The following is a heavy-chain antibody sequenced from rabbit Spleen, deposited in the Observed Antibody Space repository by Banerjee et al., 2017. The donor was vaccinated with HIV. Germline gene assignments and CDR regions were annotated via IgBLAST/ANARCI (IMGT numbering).Heavy chain of an antibody. CDR2: IYTGSTGST. J-gene: IGHJ4*01. CDR3: ARDLTDAIGWNFNL. V-gene: IGHV1S45*01. CDR1: GFSFSSHYY. D-gene: IGHD1-1*01. Sequence: QEQLEESGGDLVKPEGSLTLTCTASGFSFSSHYYMCWVRQAPGKGLEWIACIYTGSTGSTYYASWAKGRFTISRTSSTTVTLQMTSLTVADTATYFCARDLTDAIGWNFNLWGQGTLVTVS.